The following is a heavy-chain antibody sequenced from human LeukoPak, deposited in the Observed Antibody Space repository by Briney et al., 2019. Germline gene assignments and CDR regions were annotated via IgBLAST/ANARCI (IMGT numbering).Heavy chain of an antibody. CDR1: DYTFTSYG. V-gene: IGHV1-18*01. CDR3: ARGWIEMPTVYFDY. Sequence: ASVKVSCKASDYTFTSYGVSWVRQAPGQGLEWLGWISTYTGNTKYTEKLQGRVTMTADTSTRTAYMELRSLTSDDTAVYCCARGWIEMPTVYFDYWGQGTLVSVSS. D-gene: IGHD5-24*01. CDR2: ISTYTGNT. J-gene: IGHJ4*02.